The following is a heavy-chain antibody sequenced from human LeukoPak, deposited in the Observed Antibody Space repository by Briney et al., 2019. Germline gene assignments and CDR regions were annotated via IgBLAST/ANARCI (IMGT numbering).Heavy chain of an antibody. CDR1: GFTFTSYG. V-gene: IGHV3-48*01. D-gene: IGHD2-15*01. CDR3: PLFGGTKQTDAFVF. J-gene: IGHJ3*01. CDR2: ISPIGSTT. Sequence: GGSLRLSCAASGFTFTSYGMSWVRQAPGKGLEYVSCISPIGSTTYYADSVKGRFFISRDNSKNSLYLQMSSLRAEDTAVYYFPLFGGTKQTDAFVFWGQRTMGTVSS.